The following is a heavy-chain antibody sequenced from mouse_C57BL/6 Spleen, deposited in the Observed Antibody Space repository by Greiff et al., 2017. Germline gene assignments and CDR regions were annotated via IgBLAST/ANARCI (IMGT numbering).Heavy chain of an antibody. CDR2: ISDGGSYT. V-gene: IGHV5-4*01. Sequence: EVQLVESGGGLVKPGGSLKLSCAASGFTFSSYAMSWVRQTPEKRLEWVATISDGGSYTYYPDNVKGRFTISRDNAKNNLYLQMSHLKSEDTAMYYCARELPGLAYWGQGTLVTVSA. CDR3: ARELPGLAY. CDR1: GFTFSSYA. J-gene: IGHJ3*01. D-gene: IGHD2-12*01.